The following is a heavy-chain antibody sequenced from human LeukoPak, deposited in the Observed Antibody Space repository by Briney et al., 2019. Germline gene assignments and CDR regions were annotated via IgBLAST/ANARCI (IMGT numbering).Heavy chain of an antibody. CDR2: INTKSGGT. J-gene: IGHJ6*03. Sequence: GASVKVSCKASGYTFTGYYMHWVRQAPGQGLEWMGWINTKSGGTNYAQKFHGRVTMTRDTSISTAYMELSRLRSDDAAVYYCARGGRGYSYAIQLIHYYMDVWGKGTTVTVSS. V-gene: IGHV1-2*02. D-gene: IGHD5-18*01. CDR1: GYTFTGYY. CDR3: ARGGRGYSYAIQLIHYYMDV.